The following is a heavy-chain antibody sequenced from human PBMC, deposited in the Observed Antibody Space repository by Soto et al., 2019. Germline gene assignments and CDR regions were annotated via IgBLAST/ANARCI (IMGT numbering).Heavy chain of an antibody. J-gene: IGHJ4*02. V-gene: IGHV3-53*04. CDR2: IYSGGST. D-gene: IGHD3-22*01. CDR1: GFTVSSNY. CDR3: ARVGQYYYDSSGYYFDY. Sequence: GGSLRLSCAASGFTVSSNYMSWVRQAPGKGLEWVSVIYSGGSTYYADSVKGRFTIARHNSKNTLYLQMNSLRAEDTAVYYCARVGQYYYDSSGYYFDYWGQGTLVTVSS.